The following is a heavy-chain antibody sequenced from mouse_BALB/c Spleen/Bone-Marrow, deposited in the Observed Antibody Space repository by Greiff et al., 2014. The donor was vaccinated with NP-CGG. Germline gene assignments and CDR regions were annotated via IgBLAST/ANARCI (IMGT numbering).Heavy chain of an antibody. CDR3: ARNHRGYYFDY. V-gene: IGHV2-2*02. D-gene: IGHD3-1*01. J-gene: IGHJ2*01. CDR2: IWSGGST. Sequence: VQLQQSGPGLVQPSQSLSITCTVSGFSLTTYGVHWVRQSPGKGLEWLGVIWSGGSTDYNAAFISRLSISKDNSKSQVFFKMNGLQANDTAIYYCARNHRGYYFDYWGQGTTLTVSS. CDR1: GFSLTTYG.